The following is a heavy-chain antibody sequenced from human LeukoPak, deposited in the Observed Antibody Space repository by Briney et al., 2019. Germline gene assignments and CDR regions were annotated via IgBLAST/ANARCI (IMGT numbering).Heavy chain of an antibody. J-gene: IGHJ5*02. CDR1: GFTFSGSA. CDR2: IRSKSNNYAT. D-gene: IGHD6-13*01. V-gene: IGHV3-73*01. CDR3: TRPLYSSNCFDP. Sequence: GGSLRLSCAASGFTFSGSAMHWVRQASGKGLEWVGRIRSKSNNYATAYSESVKGRFTISRDDSKNMAYLQLNSLKTEDTAVYYCTRPLYSSNCFDPWAREPWSPSPQ.